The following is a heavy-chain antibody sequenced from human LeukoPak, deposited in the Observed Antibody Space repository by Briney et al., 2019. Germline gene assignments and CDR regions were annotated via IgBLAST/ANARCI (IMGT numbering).Heavy chain of an antibody. V-gene: IGHV4-30-2*01. CDR1: GGSISSGGYS. D-gene: IGHD7-27*01. CDR2: IYHSGST. J-gene: IGHJ4*02. CDR3: ARLAWGRLDY. Sequence: PSQTLSLTCAVSGGSISSGGYSWSWIRQPPGKGLEWIGYIYHSGSTYYNPSLKSRVTISVDTSKNQFSLKLSSVTAADTAVYYCARLAWGRLDYWGQGTLVTVSS.